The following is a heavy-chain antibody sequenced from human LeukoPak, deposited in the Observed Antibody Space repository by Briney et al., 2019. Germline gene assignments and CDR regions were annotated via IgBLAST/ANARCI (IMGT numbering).Heavy chain of an antibody. CDR2: INPNSGGT. CDR3: ANTLPPGYCSSTSCYDLGYFQH. Sequence: GASVKVSCKASGYTFTGYYMHWVRQAPGQGLEWMGWINPNSGGTNYAQKFQGRVTMTRDTSISTAYMELSRLRSDDTAVYYCANTLPPGYCSSTSCYDLGYFQHWGRGTLVTVSS. CDR1: GYTFTGYY. J-gene: IGHJ1*01. D-gene: IGHD2-2*01. V-gene: IGHV1-2*02.